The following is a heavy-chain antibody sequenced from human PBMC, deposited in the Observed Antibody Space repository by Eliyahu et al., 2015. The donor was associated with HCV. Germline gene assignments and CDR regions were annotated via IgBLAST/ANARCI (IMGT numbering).Heavy chain of an antibody. J-gene: IGHJ4*01. CDR3: AKECGGDCYSRGPYFDY. V-gene: IGHV3-23*01. CDR2: VGGSGERT. CDR1: GFXFXNHA. D-gene: IGHD2-21*02. Sequence: EVHLLESGGGLVQPGGSLGITCTASGFXFXNHAMSWVRQAPGKGLEWVSAVGGSGERTYYADSVRVRFSISRDNSKNMVSLQMNSLRAEDTAIYYCAKECGGDCYSRGPYFDYWGHGSLVTVSS.